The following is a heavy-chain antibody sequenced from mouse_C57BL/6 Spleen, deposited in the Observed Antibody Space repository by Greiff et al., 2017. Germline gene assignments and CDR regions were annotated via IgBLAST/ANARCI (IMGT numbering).Heavy chain of an antibody. D-gene: IGHD1-1*01. V-gene: IGHV1-81*01. CDR1: GYTFTSYG. CDR3: ARGGITTVVAGPNAMDY. CDR2: IYPRSGNT. Sequence: VQLQQSGAELARPGASVKLSCKASGYTFTSYGISWVKQRPGQGLEWIGEIYPRSGNTYYNEKFKGKATLTADKSSSTAYMELRSLTSEDSAVYFCARGGITTVVAGPNAMDYWGQGTSVTVSS. J-gene: IGHJ4*01.